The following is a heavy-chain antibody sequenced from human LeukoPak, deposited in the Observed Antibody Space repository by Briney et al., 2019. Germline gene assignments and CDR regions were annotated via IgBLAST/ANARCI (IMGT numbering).Heavy chain of an antibody. CDR1: GGSISSSNW. Sequence: SETLSLTCAVSGGSISSSNWWSWVRQPPGKGLEWIGEIYHSGSTNYNPSLKSRVTISVDKSKNQFSLKLSSVTAADTAVYYCARDLGGYFRGVLSYFDYWGQGTLVTVSS. J-gene: IGHJ4*02. D-gene: IGHD3-10*02. CDR2: IYHSGST. CDR3: ARDLGGYFRGVLSYFDY. V-gene: IGHV4-4*02.